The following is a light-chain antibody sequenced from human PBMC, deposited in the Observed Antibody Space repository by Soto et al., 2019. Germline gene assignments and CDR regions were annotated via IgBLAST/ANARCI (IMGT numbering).Light chain of an antibody. J-gene: IGKJ2*01. CDR1: QTLTSSY. CDR2: GAS. CDR3: QQYDNWPYT. V-gene: IGKV3-15*01. Sequence: EIVLTQSPGTLSLSPGQRATLSCRTSQTLTSSYLAWYQQKPGQAPRLLIYGASTRATAIPARFSGSGSGTEFTLTISSLQSEDFAVYFCQQYDNWPYTFGQGTKLEIK.